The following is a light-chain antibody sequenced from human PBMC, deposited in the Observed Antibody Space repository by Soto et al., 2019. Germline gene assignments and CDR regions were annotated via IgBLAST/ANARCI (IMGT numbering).Light chain of an antibody. Sequence: QSALTQPASMSGSPGQSITISCTGTSSDIGSYNLVSWYQQHPGKAPKVMIYEGDKRPSGVSNRFSGSKSGNTASPTISGLQAEDEADYYCCSYAGTKTFVVFGGGTKVTVL. CDR2: EGD. V-gene: IGLV2-23*03. J-gene: IGLJ2*01. CDR3: CSYAGTKTFVV. CDR1: SSDIGSYNL.